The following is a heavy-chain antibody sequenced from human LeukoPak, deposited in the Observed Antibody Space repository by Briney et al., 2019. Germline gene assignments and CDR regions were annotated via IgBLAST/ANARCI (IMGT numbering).Heavy chain of an antibody. Sequence: EATVKVSCKASGDTFTSYYIHWMRQAPGQGLEWLGMITPNIGSTTYAQQFQGRITMTSDKSTSTVYMDLSSLRFEDTAVYFCARTEYHYYYMDVWGKGTTVTVSS. J-gene: IGHJ6*03. V-gene: IGHV1-46*01. CDR1: GDTFTSYY. CDR2: ITPNIGST. CDR3: ARTEYHYYYMDV.